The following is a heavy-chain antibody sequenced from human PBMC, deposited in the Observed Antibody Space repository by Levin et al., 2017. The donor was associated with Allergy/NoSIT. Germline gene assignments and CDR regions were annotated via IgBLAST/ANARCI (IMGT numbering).Heavy chain of an antibody. CDR3: AKRSSAQADYFDY. D-gene: IGHD6-19*01. V-gene: IGHV3-23*01. CDR2: IHASDGST. Sequence: GGSLRLSCAASGFTFSNYAMSWVRQAPGKGLEWVSHIHASDGSTYYADSVKGRLTISRDNSKSTLYLQMNSLRAEDTALYYCAKRSSAQADYFDYWGQGTLVTVSS. J-gene: IGHJ4*02. CDR1: GFTFSNYA.